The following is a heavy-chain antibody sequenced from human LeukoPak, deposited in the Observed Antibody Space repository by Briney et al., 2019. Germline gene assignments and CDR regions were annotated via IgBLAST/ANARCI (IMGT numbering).Heavy chain of an antibody. J-gene: IGHJ3*02. Sequence: ASVKVSCKPSGYTFTAYYIQWVRQAPGQGLEWMGWINPNSGGTNYAQKFQGRVTMTRDTSITTAYMELSRLTSDDTAVYYCARDRGSYGSGSYYNEDAFDIWGQGTMVTVSS. CDR3: ARDRGSYGSGSYYNEDAFDI. D-gene: IGHD3-10*01. CDR1: GYTFTAYY. CDR2: INPNSGGT. V-gene: IGHV1-2*02.